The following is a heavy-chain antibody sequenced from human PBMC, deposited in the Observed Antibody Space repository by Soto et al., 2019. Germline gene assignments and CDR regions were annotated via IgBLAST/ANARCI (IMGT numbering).Heavy chain of an antibody. J-gene: IGHJ3*02. D-gene: IGHD6-13*01. Sequence: WTWIRQPPGKGLEWIGYIDYSGSTNYNPSLKSRVTISVDTFKNQFSLKMSSVTAADTAVYYCARGRRSSSRHDVFDIWGQGTMVAVSS. CDR2: IDYSGST. CDR3: ARGRRSSSRHDVFDI. V-gene: IGHV4-59*01.